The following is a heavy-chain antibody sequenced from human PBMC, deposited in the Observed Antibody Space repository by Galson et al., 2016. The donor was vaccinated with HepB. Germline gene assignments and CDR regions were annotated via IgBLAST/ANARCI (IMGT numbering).Heavy chain of an antibody. Sequence: SETLSLTCTVSGGSINTDGSNTIYYWSWIRQSAGKGLEWIGRLYATGSTVYNPSLRSRVTMSIDTAKNQFSLRLTSVTAADTAVYYCARASTALFDYWGQGILVTVSS. CDR1: GGSINTDGSNTIYY. CDR2: LYATGST. CDR3: ARASTALFDY. D-gene: IGHD4-11*01. V-gene: IGHV4-4*07. J-gene: IGHJ4*02.